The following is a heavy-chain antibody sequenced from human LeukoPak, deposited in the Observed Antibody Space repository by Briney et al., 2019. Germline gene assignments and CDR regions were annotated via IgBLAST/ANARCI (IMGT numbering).Heavy chain of an antibody. CDR3: AKGAGYDYSGVDV. V-gene: IGHV3-23*01. CDR1: GFTVSNYA. CDR2: ISGSGVST. Sequence: GGSLRLSCAASGFTVSNYAMTWVRQAPGRGLEWVSTISGSGVSTYYADSVKCRFTISRDSSKNTLCLQMTSLRAGDTAVSYCAKGAGYDYSGVDVWGHGTTVTVSS. J-gene: IGHJ6*02.